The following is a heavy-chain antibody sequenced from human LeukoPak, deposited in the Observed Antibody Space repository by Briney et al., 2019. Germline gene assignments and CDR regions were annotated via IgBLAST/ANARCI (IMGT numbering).Heavy chain of an antibody. J-gene: IGHJ4*02. CDR3: ATRPITMIEADY. V-gene: IGHV1-18*01. CDR1: GYTFTSYG. Sequence: ASVKVSCKASGYTFTSYGISWVREAPGQGLEWMGWISAYNGNTKYAQKLQGRVTMTTDTSTSTAYMELSSLRSEDTAVYYCATRPITMIEADYWGQGTLVTVSS. CDR2: ISAYNGNT. D-gene: IGHD3-22*01.